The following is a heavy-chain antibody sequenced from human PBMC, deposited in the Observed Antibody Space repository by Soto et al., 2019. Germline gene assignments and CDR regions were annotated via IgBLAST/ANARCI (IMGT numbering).Heavy chain of an antibody. V-gene: IGHV3-7*01. Sequence: EVQLVESGGDLVQPGGSLRLSCVASGFALSSFWMTWVRQAPGKGLEWVAKIKGDGSEQNYVDSVRGRFTISRDNAKKSVYLQMSSLRVDDTAVYYCTRNQVKADYWGQGTLVTVSS. D-gene: IGHD3-22*01. J-gene: IGHJ4*02. CDR1: GFALSSFW. CDR3: TRNQVKADY. CDR2: IKGDGSEQ.